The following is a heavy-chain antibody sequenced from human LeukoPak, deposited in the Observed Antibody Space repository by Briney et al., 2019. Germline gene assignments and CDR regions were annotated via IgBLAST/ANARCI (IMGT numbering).Heavy chain of an antibody. J-gene: IGHJ4*02. V-gene: IGHV3-66*02. D-gene: IGHD5-18*01. CDR1: GFTVSSNY. Sequence: PGGSLRLSCAASGFTVSSNYMSWVRQAPGKGLEWVSLIYSGGSTYYADSVKGRFTISRDNSKNTLYLQMNSQRAEDTAVYYCARDKSEYRYAYWSDYWGQGTLVAVSS. CDR2: IYSGGST. CDR3: ARDKSEYRYAYWSDY.